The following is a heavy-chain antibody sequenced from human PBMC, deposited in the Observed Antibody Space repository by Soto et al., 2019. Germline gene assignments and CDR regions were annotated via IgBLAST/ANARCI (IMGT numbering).Heavy chain of an antibody. D-gene: IGHD5-12*01. CDR3: ARDRGYSGYDWLDY. CDR2: IWYDGSNK. CDR1: GFTFSSYG. V-gene: IGHV3-33*01. Sequence: GGSLRLSCAASGFTFSSYGMHWVRQAPGKGLEWVAVIWYDGSNKYYADSVKGRFTISRDNSKNTLYLQMNSLRAEDTAVYYCARDRGYSGYDWLDYWGQGTLVTVSS. J-gene: IGHJ4*02.